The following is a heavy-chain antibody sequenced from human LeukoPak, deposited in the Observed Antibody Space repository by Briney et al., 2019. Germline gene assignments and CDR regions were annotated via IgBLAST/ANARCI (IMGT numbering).Heavy chain of an antibody. V-gene: IGHV4-59*01. CDR2: IYYSGST. CDR3: ARVFYYGSGTFDL. D-gene: IGHD3-10*01. CDR1: GGSLSSYY. J-gene: IGHJ2*01. Sequence: SETLSLTCTVSGGSLSSYYWSWIRQPPGKGLEWIGYIYYSGSTTYNPSLRSRVTISVDPSKNQFSLRLSSVTAADTAVYYCARVFYYGSGTFDLWGRGTLVTVSS.